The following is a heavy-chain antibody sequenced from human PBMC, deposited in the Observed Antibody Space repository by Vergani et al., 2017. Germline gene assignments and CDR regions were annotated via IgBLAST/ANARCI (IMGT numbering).Heavy chain of an antibody. CDR3: ARGVGGGFDY. Sequence: EVQLLESGGGLVQPGGSLRLSCAASGFTFSSYAMHWVRQAPGKGLEYVSAISSNGGSTYYADSVKGRFTISRDNSKNTLYLQMGSLRAEDMAVYYCARGVGGGFDYWGQGTLVTVSS. D-gene: IGHD3-16*01. V-gene: IGHV3-64*07. J-gene: IGHJ4*02. CDR1: GFTFSSYA. CDR2: ISSNGGST.